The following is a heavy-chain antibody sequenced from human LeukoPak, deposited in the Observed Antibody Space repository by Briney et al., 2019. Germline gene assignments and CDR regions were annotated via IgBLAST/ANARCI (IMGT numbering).Heavy chain of an antibody. CDR1: GYTFINFG. D-gene: IGHD2-15*01. CDR3: ARDPGYCSGGTCRIDY. V-gene: IGHV1-18*01. CDR2: ASGYNDDT. J-gene: IGHJ4*02. Sequence: SVKVSCKASGYTFINFGVTWVRQAPGQGLEWMGWASGYNDDTNYAQNFQGRVSLTTDTSTNTAYMALKNLTSDDSAVYYCARDPGYCSGGTCRIDYWGRGTLVTVSS.